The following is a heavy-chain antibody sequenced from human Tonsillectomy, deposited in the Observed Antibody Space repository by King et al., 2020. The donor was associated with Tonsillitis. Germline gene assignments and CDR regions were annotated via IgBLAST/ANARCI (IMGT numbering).Heavy chain of an antibody. Sequence: QLVQSGAEVKKPGASVKVSCKASGYTFTGYYMHWVRQAPGQGLEWMGWINPNSGGTNYAQKFQGRVTMTRYTSISTAYMELSRLRSDDTAVYYCARAGGAAGDYYYYGMDVWGQGTTVTVSS. J-gene: IGHJ6*02. CDR3: ARAGGAAGDYYYYGMDV. CDR1: GYTFTGYY. D-gene: IGHD6-25*01. V-gene: IGHV1-2*02. CDR2: INPNSGGT.